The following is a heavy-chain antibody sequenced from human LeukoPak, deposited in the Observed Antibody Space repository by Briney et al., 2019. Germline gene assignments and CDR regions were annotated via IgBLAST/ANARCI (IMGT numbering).Heavy chain of an antibody. CDR3: AKAFTDDFWSGADY. V-gene: IGHV3-30*18. Sequence: PGGSLRLSCAASGFTFSNYVMHWVRQAPGKGLEWVAVISYDGSEKYYGDSVKGRFTISRDNTKNTLYLQMNSLSSEDTAVYYCAKAFTDDFWSGADYWGQGTLVTVSS. D-gene: IGHD3-3*01. CDR2: ISYDGSEK. J-gene: IGHJ4*02. CDR1: GFTFSNYV.